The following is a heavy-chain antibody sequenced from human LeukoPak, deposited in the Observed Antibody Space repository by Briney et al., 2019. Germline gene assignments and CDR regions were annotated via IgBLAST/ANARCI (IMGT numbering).Heavy chain of an antibody. V-gene: IGHV3-21*01. J-gene: IGHJ6*02. Sequence: GGSLRLSCAASGFTFSSYTMSWVRQAPGKGLEWVSSISSSSSYIYYADSVKGRFTISRDNAKNSLYLQMNSLRAGDTAVYYCAREGYSSGWPHYGMDVWGQGTTVTVSS. CDR2: ISSSSSYI. CDR3: AREGYSSGWPHYGMDV. CDR1: GFTFSSYT. D-gene: IGHD6-19*01.